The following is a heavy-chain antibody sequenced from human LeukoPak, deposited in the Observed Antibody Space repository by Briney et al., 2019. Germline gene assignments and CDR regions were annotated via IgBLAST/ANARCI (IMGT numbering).Heavy chain of an antibody. Sequence: PGGSLRLSCAASGFTFSSYAMSWVRQAPGKGLEWVSAISNGGGSTHYADSVKGRFTISRDNSKNTLYLQMNSLRAEDTAVYHCAKDRRGYSYGYLFDYWGQGTLVTVSS. V-gene: IGHV3-23*01. CDR3: AKDRRGYSYGYLFDY. CDR1: GFTFSSYA. D-gene: IGHD5-18*01. CDR2: ISNGGGST. J-gene: IGHJ4*02.